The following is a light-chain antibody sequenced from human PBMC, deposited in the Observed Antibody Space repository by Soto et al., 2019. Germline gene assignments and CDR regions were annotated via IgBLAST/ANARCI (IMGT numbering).Light chain of an antibody. CDR3: QQFSSYPLT. V-gene: IGKV3-20*01. CDR1: QNIGSR. J-gene: IGKJ4*01. CDR2: GAS. Sequence: EIVMTQPPATLSVSPGERATLSCRAGQNIGSRVAWYQQKPGQAPRLLIYGASNRATGIPDRFSGSGSGTDFTLTISRLEPEDFAVYYCQQFSSYPLTFGGGTKVDIK.